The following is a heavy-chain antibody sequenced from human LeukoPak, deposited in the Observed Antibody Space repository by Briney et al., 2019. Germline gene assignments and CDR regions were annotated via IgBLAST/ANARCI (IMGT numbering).Heavy chain of an antibody. CDR3: SREGDYGDYGRLWYFDL. J-gene: IGHJ2*01. V-gene: IGHV1-2*02. CDR1: GYTFTGYF. Sequence: GASVKVSCKTSGYTFTGYFMHWVRQAPGQGLEWXXXXXXXSGGTNYARKFQGRVTMTRDTSISTAYMELTRLRSDDTAMYYCSREGDYGDYGRLWYFDLWGRGTLVTVSS. CDR2: XXXXSGGT. D-gene: IGHD4-17*01.